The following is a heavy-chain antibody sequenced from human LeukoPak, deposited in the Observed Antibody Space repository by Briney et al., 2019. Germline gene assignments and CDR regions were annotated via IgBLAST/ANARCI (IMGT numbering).Heavy chain of an antibody. D-gene: IGHD5-12*01. CDR3: ARLSGQTRDGYNSKLDY. J-gene: IGHJ4*02. V-gene: IGHV1-2*02. Sequence: ASVKVSCKASGYTFTGYYMHWVRQAPGQGLEWVGWINPNSGGTNYAQKFQGRVTMTRDTSISTAYMELSRLRSDDTAVYYCARLSGQTRDGYNSKLDYWGQRTLVTVSS. CDR1: GYTFTGYY. CDR2: INPNSGGT.